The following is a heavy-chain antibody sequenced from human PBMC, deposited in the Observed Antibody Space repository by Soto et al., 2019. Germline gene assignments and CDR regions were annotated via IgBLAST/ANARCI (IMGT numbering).Heavy chain of an antibody. J-gene: IGHJ6*02. CDR3: ARGGGGYNWNYGRKNCYYTGMDV. CDR1: GGSLSGYY. Sequence: KPSETLSLTCAVSGGSLSGYYWSWIRQPPGKGLEWIGEVNHSGGTNYNPSLKSRITISVDMPENQITLKVNSVTAAYTAVYFCARGGGGYNWNYGRKNCYYTGMDVWGQGTTVTVSS. D-gene: IGHD1-7*01. V-gene: IGHV4-34*01. CDR2: VNHSGGT.